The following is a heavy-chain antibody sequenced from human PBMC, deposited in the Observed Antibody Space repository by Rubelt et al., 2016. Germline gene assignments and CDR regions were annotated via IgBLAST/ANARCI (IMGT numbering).Heavy chain of an antibody. D-gene: IGHD3-10*01. J-gene: IGHJ6*02. CDR3: AKDIRFGGYLWYGMDV. CDR2: ISSSSSYI. V-gene: IGHV3-21*04. Sequence: EVQLVESGGGLVKPGGSLRLSCAASGLTFSSYSMNWVRQAPGKGLEWVSSISSSSSYIYYADSVKGRFTISRDNAKNSLYLQMNSLRAEDTALYYCAKDIRFGGYLWYGMDVWGQGTTVTVSS. CDR1: GLTFSSYS.